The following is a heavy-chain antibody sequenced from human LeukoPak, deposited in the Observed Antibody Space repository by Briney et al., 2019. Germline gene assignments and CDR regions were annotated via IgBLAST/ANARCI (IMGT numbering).Heavy chain of an antibody. D-gene: IGHD3-22*01. J-gene: IGHJ3*02. Sequence: PSETLSLTCSVPGVSISSYYWSWIRQPPGKGLEWIGYIYYTGISDYTPSLKRRVTISLDTSKNQFSLRLTSMTAADTAVYYCARFYDSPISAFDIWSQGTVVTVSS. CDR2: IYYTGIS. CDR3: ARFYDSPISAFDI. CDR1: GVSISSYY. V-gene: IGHV4-59*01.